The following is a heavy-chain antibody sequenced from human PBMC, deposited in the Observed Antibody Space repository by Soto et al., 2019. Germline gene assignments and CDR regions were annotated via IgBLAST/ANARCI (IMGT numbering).Heavy chain of an antibody. CDR3: ARGEVDTAMVTPSYGMDV. CDR2: INPGGGST. J-gene: IGHJ6*02. CDR1: GYTFTSYY. D-gene: IGHD5-18*01. V-gene: IGHV1-46*01. Sequence: GASVKVSCKASGYTFTSYYMHWVRQAPGQGLEWMGIINPGGGSTSYAQKFQGRVTMTRDTSTSTVYMELSSLRSEDSAVYYCARGEVDTAMVTPSYGMDVWGQGTTVTVSS.